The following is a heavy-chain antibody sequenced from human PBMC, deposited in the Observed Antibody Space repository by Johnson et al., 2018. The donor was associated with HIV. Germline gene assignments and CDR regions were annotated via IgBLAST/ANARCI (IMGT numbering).Heavy chain of an antibody. V-gene: IGHV3-15*01. CDR2: VKSKNDGGTT. CDR3: ATEAGIELWLIDAFDI. D-gene: IGHD5-18*01. Sequence: EQLVESGGGLVKPGGSLRLSCAVSGFIFSNAWMSWVRQAPGKGLEWVGRVKSKNDGGTTEYGAPVKDRFINSRDDSKATLYLQMNSLKTEDTAVYYCATEAGIELWLIDAFDIWGQGTMVTVSS. J-gene: IGHJ3*02. CDR1: GFIFSNAW.